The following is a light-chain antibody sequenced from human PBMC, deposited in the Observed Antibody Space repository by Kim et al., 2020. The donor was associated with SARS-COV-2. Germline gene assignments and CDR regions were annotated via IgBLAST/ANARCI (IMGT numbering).Light chain of an antibody. V-gene: IGLV3-19*01. CDR1: RTRNCY. CDR3: NSRDSSGNHLV. CDR2: GRN. J-gene: IGLJ3*02. Sequence: ALGQTVRITCQGDRTRNCYASWYQQKPRQAPVVVIYGRNDRPSGIPDRFSGSNSGNTASLTITGAQAEDEADYYCNSRDSSGNHLVFGGGTQLTVL.